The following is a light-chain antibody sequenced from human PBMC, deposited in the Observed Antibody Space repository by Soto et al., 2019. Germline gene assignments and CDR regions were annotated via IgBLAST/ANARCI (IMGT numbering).Light chain of an antibody. CDR1: QRVPGK. CDR2: GAS. V-gene: IGKV3-15*01. CDR3: QQYNHWTQT. Sequence: IVMTKSQVTLSLSPEERATLSCRASQRVPGKVAWYQQNLGQAPRRLIYGASTRASGIPARFSVSASGTEVTLTISRLQQEDCAVYYRQQYNHWTQTFGQGTKVDIK. J-gene: IGKJ1*01.